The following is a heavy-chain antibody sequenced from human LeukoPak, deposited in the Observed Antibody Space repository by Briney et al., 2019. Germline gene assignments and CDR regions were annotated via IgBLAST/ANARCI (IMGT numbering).Heavy chain of an antibody. CDR2: IKQDGSEK. V-gene: IGHV3-7*01. D-gene: IGHD3-22*01. CDR3: ARGRDSSA. J-gene: IGHJ4*02. Sequence: GGSLRLSCAASGFTFSSYSMNWVRQAPGKGLEWVANIKQDGSEKYYVDSVKGRFTISRDNAKNSLYLQMNSLRAEDTAVYYCARGRDSSAWGQGTLVTVSS. CDR1: GFTFSSYS.